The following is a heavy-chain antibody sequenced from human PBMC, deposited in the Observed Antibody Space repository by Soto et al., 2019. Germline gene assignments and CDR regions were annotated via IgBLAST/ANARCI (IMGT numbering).Heavy chain of an antibody. CDR3: ARGGYYYDSSGYHSSKFDY. Sequence: LSLTCAVSGGSISSGGYSWSWIRQPPGKGLEWVSYISSSSSYTNYADSVKGRFTISRDNAKNSLYLQMNSLRAEDTAVYYCARGGYYYDSSGYHSSKFDYWGQGTLVTVS. CDR1: GGSISSGGYS. V-gene: IGHV3-11*05. J-gene: IGHJ4*02. CDR2: ISSSSSYT. D-gene: IGHD3-22*01.